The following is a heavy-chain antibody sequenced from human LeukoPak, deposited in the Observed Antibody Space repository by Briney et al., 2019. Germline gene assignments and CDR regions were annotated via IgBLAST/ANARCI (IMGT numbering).Heavy chain of an antibody. CDR1: GGTFISYA. CDR2: IIPIFGTA. V-gene: IGHV1-69*13. CDR3: ARDQYYYDSSGYWALDY. D-gene: IGHD3-22*01. Sequence: ASVKVSCKASGGTFISYAISWVRQAPGQGLEWMGGIIPIFGTANYAQKFQGRVTITADESTSTAYMELSSLRSEDTAVYYCARDQYYYDSSGYWALDYWGQGTLVTVSS. J-gene: IGHJ4*02.